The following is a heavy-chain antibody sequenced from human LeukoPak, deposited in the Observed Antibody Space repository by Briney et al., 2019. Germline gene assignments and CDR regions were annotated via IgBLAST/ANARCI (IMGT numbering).Heavy chain of an antibody. Sequence: GGSLRLSCAASGFTFRSYWMSWVRQAPGKGLEWVANIKQQGSEKYYVDSVKGRFTISRDDAKNSLYLQMNSLRAEDTAVYYCARLWPFDYWGQGTLVTVSS. V-gene: IGHV3-7*01. CDR2: IKQQGSEK. CDR1: GFTFRSYW. J-gene: IGHJ4*02. D-gene: IGHD2-21*01. CDR3: ARLWPFDY.